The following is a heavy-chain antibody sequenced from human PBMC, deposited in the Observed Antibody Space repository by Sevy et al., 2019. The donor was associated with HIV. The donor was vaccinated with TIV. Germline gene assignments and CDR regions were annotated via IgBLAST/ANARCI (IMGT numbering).Heavy chain of an antibody. V-gene: IGHV4-4*02. CDR1: GDSINNNRW. D-gene: IGHD1-1*01. CDR3: ARHMTTTGTRGFDY. J-gene: IGHJ4*02. CDR2: NFRTGKA. Sequence: SETLSLTCSLSGDSINNNRWWSWVRQPPGQGLEWIGENFRTGKANYNASLESQVTISVDPSNNQIYLRLTSVTAADTAFYYCARHMTTTGTRGFDYWGQGALVTVSS.